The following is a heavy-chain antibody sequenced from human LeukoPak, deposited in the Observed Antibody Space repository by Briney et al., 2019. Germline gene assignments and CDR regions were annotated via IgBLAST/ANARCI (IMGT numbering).Heavy chain of an antibody. CDR3: ARVGDGREFNHGYGALDS. V-gene: IGHV5-51*01. CDR1: GYSVTNYW. J-gene: IGHJ4*02. CDR2: IYPGDSDT. Sequence: GESLKISCKGSGYSVTNYWIGWVRQMPGKGLEWMGVIYPGDSDTTYSPSFQGQVTISADKSISAAYLQWSSLKASDTAMYYCARVGDGREFNHGYGALDSWGQGTLVTVSS. D-gene: IGHD5-18*01.